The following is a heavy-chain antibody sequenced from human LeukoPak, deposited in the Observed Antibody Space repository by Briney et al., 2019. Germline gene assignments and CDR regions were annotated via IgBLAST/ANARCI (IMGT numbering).Heavy chain of an antibody. D-gene: IGHD3-22*01. CDR1: GYTFTSYG. CDR2: ISAYNGNT. CDR3: ARAQITMIVVVIPGFDI. J-gene: IGHJ3*02. V-gene: IGHV1-18*01. Sequence: GASVKVSCKASGYTFTSYGISWVRQAPGQGLEWMGWISAYNGNTNYAQKLQGRVTMTTDTSTSTAYMELRSLRSDDTAVYYCARAQITMIVVVIPGFDIWGQGTMVTVSS.